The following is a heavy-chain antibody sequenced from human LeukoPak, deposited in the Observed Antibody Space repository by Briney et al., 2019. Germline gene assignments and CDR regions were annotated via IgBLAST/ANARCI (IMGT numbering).Heavy chain of an antibody. CDR2: IYSGGST. V-gene: IGHV3-53*01. CDR1: GFTLSNYS. J-gene: IGHJ6*04. Sequence: GGSLRLSCAASGFTLSNYSMNWVRQAPGKGLEWVSVIYSGGSTYYADSVKGRFTISRDNSKITLYLQMNSLRAEDTAVYYCARDSPGGMDVWGKGTTVTVSS. CDR3: ARDSPGGMDV.